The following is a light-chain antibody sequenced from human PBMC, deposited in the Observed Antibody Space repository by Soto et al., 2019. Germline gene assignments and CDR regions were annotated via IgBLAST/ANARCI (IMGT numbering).Light chain of an antibody. CDR1: SSDAGDYNY. CDR2: EVS. CDR3: SSFISSSTLEV. J-gene: IGLJ1*01. V-gene: IGLV2-14*01. Sequence: QSALTQPASVSGSPGQSITISCAGTSSDAGDYNYVSWYQHHPGKAPKLMISEVSNRPSGISNRFSGSKSGNTASLTISGLQTEDEADYYCSSFISSSTLEVFGTGTKVTVL.